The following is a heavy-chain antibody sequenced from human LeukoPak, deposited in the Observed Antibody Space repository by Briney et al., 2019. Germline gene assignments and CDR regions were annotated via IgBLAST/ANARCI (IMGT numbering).Heavy chain of an antibody. CDR2: INNSGST. Sequence: ASETLSLTCAVYGGSFSGYDWSWIRQPPGKGLERIGDINNSGSTNYNPYLTSRVTISVVTYKNKFSLFLSSVSAADTAVYYCARRKPRYSSGWYAGYYYYCMDVLGKGTTVTVSS. CDR1: GGSFSGYD. D-gene: IGHD6-19*01. V-gene: IGHV4-34*01. CDR3: ARRKPRYSSGWYAGYYYYCMDV. J-gene: IGHJ6*04.